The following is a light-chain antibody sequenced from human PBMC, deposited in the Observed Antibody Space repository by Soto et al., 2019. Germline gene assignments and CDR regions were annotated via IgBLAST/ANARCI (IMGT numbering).Light chain of an antibody. CDR1: QSVSSSY. V-gene: IGKV3-20*01. CDR3: QQYGSSPPFI. Sequence: EIVLTQSPGTLSLSPGERATLSCRASQSVSSSYLAWYQQKPGQAPRLLIYCASSRATGIPDRFSGSGSGREFTLTISRLEPEDFAVYYCQQYGSSPPFIFGGGTKVEIK. CDR2: CAS. J-gene: IGKJ4*01.